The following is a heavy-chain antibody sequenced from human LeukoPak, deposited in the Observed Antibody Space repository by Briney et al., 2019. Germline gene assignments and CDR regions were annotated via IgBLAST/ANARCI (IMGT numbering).Heavy chain of an antibody. CDR2: ISYDGSNK. CDR1: GFTFSSYG. Sequence: GGSLRLSCAASGFTFSSYGMHWVRQAPGKGLEWVAIISYDGSNKYYADSVKGRFTIPRDNSKNTLYLQMNSLRAEDTAVYYCAKDWSVADYWGQGTLVTVSS. D-gene: IGHD6-19*01. J-gene: IGHJ4*02. CDR3: AKDWSVADY. V-gene: IGHV3-30*18.